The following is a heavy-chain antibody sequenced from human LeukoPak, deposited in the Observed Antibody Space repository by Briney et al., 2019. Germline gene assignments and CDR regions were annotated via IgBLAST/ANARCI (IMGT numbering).Heavy chain of an antibody. J-gene: IGHJ4*02. Sequence: PGGSLRLSCAASGFTFDDYAMHWVRQAPGKGLEWVSGISWNNNIGYADSVKGRFTISRDNAKNSLYLQMNSLRAEDTAVYYCARDRGQLKARDNFDYWGQGTLVTVSS. CDR2: ISWNNNI. CDR3: ARDRGQLKARDNFDY. D-gene: IGHD6-13*01. V-gene: IGHV3-9*01. CDR1: GFTFDDYA.